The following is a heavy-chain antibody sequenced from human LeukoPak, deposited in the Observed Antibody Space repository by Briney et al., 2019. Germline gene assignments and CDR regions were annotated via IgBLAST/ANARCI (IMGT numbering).Heavy chain of an antibody. CDR2: IKHDGSEK. J-gene: IGHJ4*02. CDR1: GFSFSSYW. V-gene: IGHV3-7*03. Sequence: GGSLRLSCAASGFSFSSYWMSWVRQAPGKGLEWLANIKHDGSEKYYVSSVKGRFTISRDNAKNSLYLQMNSLRAEDTAFYYCARVTSRDPLHYWGQGTLVTVSS. CDR3: ARVTSRDPLHY. D-gene: IGHD2-21*02.